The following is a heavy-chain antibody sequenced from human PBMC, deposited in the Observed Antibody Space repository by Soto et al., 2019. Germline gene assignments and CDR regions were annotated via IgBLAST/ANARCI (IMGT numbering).Heavy chain of an antibody. CDR2: ISYDGSNK. J-gene: IGHJ4*02. CDR3: AKPSRGYSGYDEYYFDY. D-gene: IGHD5-12*01. V-gene: IGHV3-30*18. Sequence: GGSLRLSCAASGFTFSSYGMHWVRQAPGKGLEWVAVISYDGSNKYYADSVKGRFTISRDNSKNTLYLQMNSLRAEDTAVYYCAKPSRGYSGYDEYYFDYWGQGTLVTVSS. CDR1: GFTFSSYG.